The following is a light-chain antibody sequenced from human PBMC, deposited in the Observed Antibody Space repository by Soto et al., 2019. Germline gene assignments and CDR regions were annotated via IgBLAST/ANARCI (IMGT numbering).Light chain of an antibody. CDR1: SSNIGAGYD. Sequence: QSVLTQPPSVSGAPGQGVTISCAGTSSNIGAGYDVHWYQQVPGTAPKLLIYTNSNRPSGVPDRFSGSKSGTSASLAITGLQAADEADYYCQPYDSRLSPLVFGGGTKLTVL. CDR3: QPYDSRLSPLV. CDR2: TNS. J-gene: IGLJ3*02. V-gene: IGLV1-40*01.